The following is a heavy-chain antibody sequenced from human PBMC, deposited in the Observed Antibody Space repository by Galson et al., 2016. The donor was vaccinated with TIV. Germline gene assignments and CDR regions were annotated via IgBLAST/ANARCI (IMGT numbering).Heavy chain of an antibody. CDR3: ARTLTSYYFDY. Sequence: SGFTFSIYTLHWVRQAPGKGLEWVTVISYDGSKKYYADSVKGRFTISRDKSENTLFLQMNSLRPEDTAVYYCARTLTSYYFDYWGQGTLVTVSS. V-gene: IGHV3-30*04. J-gene: IGHJ4*02. CDR2: ISYDGSKK. CDR1: GFTFSIYT. D-gene: IGHD1-20*01.